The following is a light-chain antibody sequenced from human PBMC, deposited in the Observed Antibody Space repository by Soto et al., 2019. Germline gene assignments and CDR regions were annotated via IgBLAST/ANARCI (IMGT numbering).Light chain of an antibody. Sequence: IVMTPSPATLSVSPRARATLSWRASQSVSSNLAWYQQKPGQAPRLLIYAASSRATGIPDRFSGSGSGTDFTLTISRLEPEDFAVYYCQQYGSSPLTFGGGTKVDIK. CDR3: QQYGSSPLT. J-gene: IGKJ4*01. V-gene: IGKV3-20*01. CDR2: AAS. CDR1: QSVSSN.